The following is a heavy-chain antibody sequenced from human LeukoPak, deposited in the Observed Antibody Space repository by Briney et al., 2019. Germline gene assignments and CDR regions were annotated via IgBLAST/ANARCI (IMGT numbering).Heavy chain of an antibody. D-gene: IGHD2-2*01. CDR1: GGSISSSSYY. Sequence: PSETLSLTCTVSGGSISSSSYYWGWIRQPPGKGLEWIGSIYYSGSTYYNPSLKSRVTISVDTSKNQFSLKLSSVTAADTAVYYCARGYCSSTSCRFFDYWGQGTLVTVSS. V-gene: IGHV4-39*01. J-gene: IGHJ4*02. CDR2: IYYSGST. CDR3: ARGYCSSTSCRFFDY.